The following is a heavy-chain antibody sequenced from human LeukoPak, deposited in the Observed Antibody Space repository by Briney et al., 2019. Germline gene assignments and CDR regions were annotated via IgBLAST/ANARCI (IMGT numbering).Heavy chain of an antibody. CDR1: GASINSYY. Sequence: PETLSLTCTVSGASINSYYWSWIRQPPGKGLEWIGHIFCTGSSNYNPSLKSRVTISLDRSNKQFSLRLTSVTAADTAVYYCARAGAWQIDPWGQGTLVTVSS. J-gene: IGHJ5*02. CDR2: IFCTGSS. CDR3: ARAGAWQIDP. D-gene: IGHD7-27*01. V-gene: IGHV4-59*01.